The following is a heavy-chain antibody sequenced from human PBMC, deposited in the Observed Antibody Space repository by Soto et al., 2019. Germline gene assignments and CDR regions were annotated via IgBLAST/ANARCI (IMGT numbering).Heavy chain of an antibody. CDR3: ALSFSQTNIDV. J-gene: IGHJ6*01. CDR1: GYTFTGYY. CDR2: INPDSGRT. V-gene: IGHV1-2*02. Sequence: QVQLVQSGPEVGKPGASVKVSCKASGYTFTGYYLHWVLQAPGQGLEWMGCINPDSGRTRYAQKFQGTVTMTRDTSITTAYLELSSLKYDDSAIFYCALSFSQTNIDVWGQGTTVIVSS.